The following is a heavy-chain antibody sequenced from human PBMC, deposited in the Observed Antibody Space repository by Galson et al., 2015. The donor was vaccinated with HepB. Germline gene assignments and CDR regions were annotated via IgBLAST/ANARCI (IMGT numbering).Heavy chain of an antibody. J-gene: IGHJ4*02. V-gene: IGHV5-10-1*04. CDR2: IDPSDSQS. D-gene: IGHD2-2*01. CDR1: GYSFTRYW. Sequence: QSGAEVKKPGESLRISCKGSGYSFTRYWVSWVRQMPGKGLEWMGRIDPSDSQSKYSPSFEGRVSISVDKSISTAYLQWSSLKASDTAIYYCARHSSTSWRVYWGQGTLVTVSS. CDR3: ARHSSTSWRVY.